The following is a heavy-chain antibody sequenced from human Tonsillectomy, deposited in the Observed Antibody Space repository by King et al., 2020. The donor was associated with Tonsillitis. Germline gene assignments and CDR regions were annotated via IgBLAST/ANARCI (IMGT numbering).Heavy chain of an antibody. CDR3: AAHTFYDFWSGHNFDY. J-gene: IGHJ4*02. CDR2: IYTSGTT. D-gene: IGHD3-3*01. V-gene: IGHV4-4*07. Sequence: MQLQESGPGLVRPSETLSLTCTVSGGSINNYYWSWIRQPAGKGLEWIGRIYTSGTTNYNPSLKSRVTISVDTSKNRFSLRLSSVTAADTAVYYCAAHTFYDFWSGHNFDYWGQGTLVTVSA. CDR1: GGSINNYY.